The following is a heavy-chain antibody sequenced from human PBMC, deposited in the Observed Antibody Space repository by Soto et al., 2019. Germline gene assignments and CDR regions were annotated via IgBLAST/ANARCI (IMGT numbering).Heavy chain of an antibody. V-gene: IGHV1-46*01. CDR2: INPGGGIT. CDR1: GYTFTSYY. D-gene: IGHD6-19*01. CDR3: ARGLAVAYAPALL. Sequence: QVQLEQSGAEVKNPGASVKVSCKASGYTFTSYYIHWVRQAPGQVLEWMGVINPGGGITSYAEKLHGSVTMTRDTSTSTAYMELSSLRSEDTAIYYCARGLAVAYAPALLWGQGTLLTVYS. J-gene: IGHJ4*02.